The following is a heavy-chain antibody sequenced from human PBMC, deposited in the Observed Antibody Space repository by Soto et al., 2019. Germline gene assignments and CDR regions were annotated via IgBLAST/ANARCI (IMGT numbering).Heavy chain of an antibody. D-gene: IGHD6-13*01. J-gene: IGHJ4*02. CDR1: DFSLSTSGVG. CDR3: AHAIAAAGVFDY. CDR2: ISWNDDK. V-gene: IGHV2-5*01. Sequence: SGPTLVKPTQTLTLTCTFSDFSLSTSGVGVGWIRQPPGKALEWLALISWNDDKRYSPSLKSRLTITKDNSKNQVVLKMTNMDPVDTATYYCAHAIAAAGVFDYWGQGTLVTVSS.